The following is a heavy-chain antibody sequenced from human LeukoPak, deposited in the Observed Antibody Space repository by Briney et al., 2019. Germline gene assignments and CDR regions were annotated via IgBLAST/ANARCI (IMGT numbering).Heavy chain of an antibody. Sequence: GGSLRLSCAASGFTFSSYSMNRVRQAPGKGLEWVSSISSSSSYIYYADSVKGRFTISRDNAKNSLYLQMNSLRAEDTAVYYCAKGITMVRGPFDYWGQGTLVTVSS. CDR2: ISSSSSYI. CDR3: AKGITMVRGPFDY. J-gene: IGHJ4*02. CDR1: GFTFSSYS. D-gene: IGHD3-10*01. V-gene: IGHV3-21*01.